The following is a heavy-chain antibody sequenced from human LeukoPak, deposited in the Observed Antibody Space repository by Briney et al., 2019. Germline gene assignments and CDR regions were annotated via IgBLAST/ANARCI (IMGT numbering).Heavy chain of an antibody. CDR3: AAEGSFDY. CDR1: GFTFSNFV. J-gene: IGHJ4*02. V-gene: IGHV3-30*03. CDR2: ISFDASNK. Sequence: GGSLRLSCAASGFTFSNFVMSWVRQAPGKGLEWVAVISFDASNKYYADSVKGRFTISRDNSKNTLYLQMNSLRAEDAAVYYCAAEGSFDYWGQGTLVTVSS.